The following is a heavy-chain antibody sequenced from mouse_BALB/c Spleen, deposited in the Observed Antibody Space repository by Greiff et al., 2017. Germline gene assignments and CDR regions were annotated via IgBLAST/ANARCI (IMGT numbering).Heavy chain of an antibody. D-gene: IGHD2-4*01. CDR1: GFTFSSFG. Sequence: EVQGVESGGGLVQPGGSRKLSCAASGFTFSSFGMHWVRQAPEKGLEWVAYISSGSSTIYYADTVKGRFTISRDNPKNTLFLQMTSLRSEDTAMYYCARGLRRAMDYWGQGTSVTVSS. V-gene: IGHV5-17*02. CDR2: ISSGSSTI. CDR3: ARGLRRAMDY. J-gene: IGHJ4*01.